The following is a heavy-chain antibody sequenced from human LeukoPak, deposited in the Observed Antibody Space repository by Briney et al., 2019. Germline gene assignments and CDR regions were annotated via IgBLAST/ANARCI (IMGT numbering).Heavy chain of an antibody. CDR3: AGSTLPNALLWFGELWTPIFDY. CDR1: GGSISSYY. J-gene: IGHJ4*02. Sequence: SETLSLTCTVSGGSISSYYWSWIRQPPGKGLEWIGYIYTSGSTNYNPSLKSRVTISVDTSKNQFSLKLSSVTAADTAVYYCAGSTLPNALLWFGELWTPIFDYWGQGTLVTVSS. D-gene: IGHD3-10*01. V-gene: IGHV4-4*09. CDR2: IYTSGST.